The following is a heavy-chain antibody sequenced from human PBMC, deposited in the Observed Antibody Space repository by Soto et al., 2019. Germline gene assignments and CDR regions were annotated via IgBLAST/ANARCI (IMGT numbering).Heavy chain of an antibody. J-gene: IGHJ3*02. D-gene: IGHD2-15*01. CDR2: ISGSGGST. V-gene: IGHV3-23*01. Sequence: GGSLRLSCAASGFTFSSYAMSWVRQAPGKGLEWVSAISGSGGSTYYADSVKGRLTISRDNAKNSLYLQMNSLRAEDTAVYYCARDLDPPPVVVVVAATVGDAFDIWGQGTMVTVSS. CDR1: GFTFSSYA. CDR3: ARDLDPPPVVVVVAATVGDAFDI.